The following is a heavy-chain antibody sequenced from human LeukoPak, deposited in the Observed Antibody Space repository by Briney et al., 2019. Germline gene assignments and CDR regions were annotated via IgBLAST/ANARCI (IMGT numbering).Heavy chain of an antibody. D-gene: IGHD2-15*01. V-gene: IGHV3-53*01. J-gene: IGHJ4*02. CDR1: GFTVSSNY. CDR2: IYSGGST. CDR3: ARESYCSGGSCSSLDY. Sequence: GGSLGLSCAASGFTVSSNYMSWVRQAPGKGLEWVSVIYSGGSTYYADSVKGRFTISRDNSKNTLYLQMNSLRAEDTAVYYCARESYCSGGSCSSLDYWGQGTLVTVSS.